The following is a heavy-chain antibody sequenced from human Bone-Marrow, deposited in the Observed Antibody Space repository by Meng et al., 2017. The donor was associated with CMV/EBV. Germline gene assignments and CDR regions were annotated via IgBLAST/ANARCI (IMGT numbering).Heavy chain of an antibody. CDR1: GFTFSSYA. D-gene: IGHD2-15*01. CDR3: ARDSLETTLMVVVAARYYYYGMDV. J-gene: IGHJ6*02. Sequence: GGSLRLSCAASGFTFSSYAMHWVRQAPGKGLEWVAVISYDGSNKYYADSVKGRFTISRDNSKNTLYLQMNSLRAEDTAVYYCARDSLETTLMVVVAARYYYYGMDVWGQGTTATVSS. V-gene: IGHV3-30*04. CDR2: ISYDGSNK.